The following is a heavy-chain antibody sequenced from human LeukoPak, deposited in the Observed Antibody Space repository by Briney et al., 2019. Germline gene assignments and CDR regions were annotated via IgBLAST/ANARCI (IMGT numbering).Heavy chain of an antibody. CDR2: ISSTSSTI. Sequence: PGGSLRLSCAASGFTFSTYSMNWVRQAPGKGLEWVSYISSTSSTIYNADSVKGRFTISRDNAKNSVYLQMNSLRAEDTAVYYCARDKGPYGDLHFDYWGQGTLVTVSS. J-gene: IGHJ4*02. CDR3: ARDKGPYGDLHFDY. D-gene: IGHD4-17*01. V-gene: IGHV3-48*01. CDR1: GFTFSTYS.